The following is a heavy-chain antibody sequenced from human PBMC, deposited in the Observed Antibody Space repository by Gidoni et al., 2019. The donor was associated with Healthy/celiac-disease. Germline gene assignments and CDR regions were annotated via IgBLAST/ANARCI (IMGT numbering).Heavy chain of an antibody. V-gene: IGHV3-74*01. CDR2: INSDGSST. Sequence: EVQLVESGGGLVQPGGSLRLSCAASGFTFSRYWMHWVRQAPGKGLVWVSRINSDGSSTSYADSVKGRFTISRDNAKNTLYLQMNSLRAEDTAVYYCVSAGYGDAFDIWGQGTMVTVSS. J-gene: IGHJ3*02. D-gene: IGHD5-18*01. CDR3: VSAGYGDAFDI. CDR1: GFTFSRYW.